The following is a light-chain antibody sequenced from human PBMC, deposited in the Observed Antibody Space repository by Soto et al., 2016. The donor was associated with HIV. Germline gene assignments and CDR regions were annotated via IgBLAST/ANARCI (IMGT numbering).Light chain of an antibody. Sequence: SYELTQPPSVSVALGKTASITCGGNRVGGKSVHWYQQKPGQAPVLVVFRDSDRPSGIPERFSGSNSGNTATLTISRVEAGDEADYYCQVWDGGSSHWVFGGGTKLTVL. CDR2: RDS. CDR1: RVGGKS. CDR3: QVWDGGSSHWV. V-gene: IGLV3-21*03. J-gene: IGLJ3*02.